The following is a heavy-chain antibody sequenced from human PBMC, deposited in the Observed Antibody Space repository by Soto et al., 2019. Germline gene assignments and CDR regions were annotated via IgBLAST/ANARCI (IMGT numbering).Heavy chain of an antibody. V-gene: IGHV3-33*01. D-gene: IGHD2-15*01. CDR2: IWYDGSNK. CDR1: GFTFSSYG. J-gene: IGHJ6*03. CDR3: ARDQVIVVVAQKYDSMDL. Sequence: QVQLVESGGGVVQPGRSLRLSCAASGFTFSSYGMHWVRQAPGKGLEWVAVIWYDGSNKYYADSVKGRFTISRDNSKNTLYLKMNSLKAEDTAVNYCARDQVIVVVAQKYDSMDLWGKGTTVTVSS.